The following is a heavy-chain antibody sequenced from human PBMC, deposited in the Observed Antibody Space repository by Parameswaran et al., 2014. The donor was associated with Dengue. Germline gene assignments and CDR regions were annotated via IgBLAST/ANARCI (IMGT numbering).Heavy chain of an antibody. V-gene: IGHV3-21*01. J-gene: IGHJ6*02. D-gene: IGHD2-15*01. Sequence: KWIRQPPGKGLEWVSSISSSSSYIYYADSVKGRFTISRDNAKNSLYLQMNSLRAEDTAVYYCARGNTGVVPNAYYYGMDVWGQGTTVTVSS. CDR3: ARGNTGVVPNAYYYGMDV. CDR2: ISSSSSYI.